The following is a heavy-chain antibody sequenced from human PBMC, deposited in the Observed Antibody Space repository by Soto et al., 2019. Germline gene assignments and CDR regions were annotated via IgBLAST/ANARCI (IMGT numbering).Heavy chain of an antibody. CDR2: ISGSGGST. J-gene: IGHJ5*02. Sequence: PGGSLRLSCAASGFTFSSYAMSWVRQAPGKGLEWVSAISGSGGSTYYADSVKGRFTISRDNSKNTLYLQMNSLRAEDTAVYYCAKPQRGCSSTSCYALNNWFDPWGQGTLVTVSS. CDR3: AKPQRGCSSTSCYALNNWFDP. V-gene: IGHV3-23*01. CDR1: GFTFSSYA. D-gene: IGHD2-2*01.